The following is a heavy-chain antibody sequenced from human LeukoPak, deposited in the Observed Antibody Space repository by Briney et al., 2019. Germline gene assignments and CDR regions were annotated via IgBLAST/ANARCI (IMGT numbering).Heavy chain of an antibody. CDR3: ARVSRSSGWYLGRYYYYGMDV. Sequence: GASVKVSCKASGYTFTSYGISWVRQAPGQGLEWMGWISAYNGNTNYAQKLQGRVTMTTDTSTSTAYMELRSLRSDDTAVYYCARVSRSSGWYLGRYYYYGMDVWGQGTTVTVSS. CDR2: ISAYNGNT. J-gene: IGHJ6*02. V-gene: IGHV1-18*01. D-gene: IGHD6-19*01. CDR1: GYTFTSYG.